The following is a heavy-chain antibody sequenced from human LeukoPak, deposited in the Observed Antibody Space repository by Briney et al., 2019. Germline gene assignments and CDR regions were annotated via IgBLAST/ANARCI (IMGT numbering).Heavy chain of an antibody. Sequence: GGSLRLSCAASGFTFSSYSMNWVRQAPGKGLEWVSYISSSSSTIYYADSVKGRFTISRDNAKNSLYLQMNSLRAEDTAVYFCARGGSNFRYWGQGSLVTVSS. D-gene: IGHD3-16*01. V-gene: IGHV3-48*04. CDR1: GFTFSSYS. CDR2: ISSSSSTI. CDR3: ARGGSNFRY. J-gene: IGHJ4*02.